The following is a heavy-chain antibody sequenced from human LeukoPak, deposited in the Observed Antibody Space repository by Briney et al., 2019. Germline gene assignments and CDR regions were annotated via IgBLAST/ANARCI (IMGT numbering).Heavy chain of an antibody. Sequence: SETLSLTCAVYGGSFSGYYWSWIRQPPGKGLEWIGEINHSGSTNYNPSLKGRVTISVDTSKNQFSLKLSSVTAADTAVYYCARDDKWTTQTFDYWGQGTLVTVSS. V-gene: IGHV4-34*01. CDR2: INHSGST. CDR1: GGSFSGYY. D-gene: IGHD3-9*01. J-gene: IGHJ4*02. CDR3: ARDDKWTTQTFDY.